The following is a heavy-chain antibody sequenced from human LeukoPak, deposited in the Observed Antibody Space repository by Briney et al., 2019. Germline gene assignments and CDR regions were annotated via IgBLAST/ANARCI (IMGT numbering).Heavy chain of an antibody. CDR3: ARHPGRTGAFDI. CDR1: GGSTSSYY. CDR2: IYYSGST. D-gene: IGHD3/OR15-3a*01. Sequence: SETLSLTCTVSGGSTSSYYWSWIRQPPGKGLEWIGYIYYSGSTNYNPSLKSRVTISVDTSKNQFSLKLSSVTAADTAVYYCARHPGRTGAFDIWGQGTMVTVSS. V-gene: IGHV4-59*08. J-gene: IGHJ3*02.